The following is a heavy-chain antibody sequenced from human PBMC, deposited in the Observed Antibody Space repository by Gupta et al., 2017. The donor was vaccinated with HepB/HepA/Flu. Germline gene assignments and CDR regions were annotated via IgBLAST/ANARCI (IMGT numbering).Heavy chain of an antibody. CDR1: GYTFTDYI. V-gene: IGHV1-2*02. Sequence: QVQLVQSGTEVKNPGASVKVSCKASGYTFTDYIIHWVRQAPGQGLEWMGWINVNTGDTRYARNFQDRVTMTRDTSITTSHLEMTSLTSDDAAVYYCARDAVRVGVPGSWFDSWGQGTLVTVSS. CDR3: ARDAVRVGVPGSWFDS. CDR2: INVNTGDT. J-gene: IGHJ5*01. D-gene: IGHD2-8*01.